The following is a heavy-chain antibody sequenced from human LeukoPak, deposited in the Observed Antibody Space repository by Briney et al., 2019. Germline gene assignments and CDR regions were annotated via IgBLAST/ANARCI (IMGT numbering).Heavy chain of an antibody. CDR1: GGSISSGSYY. J-gene: IGHJ6*02. CDR2: IYTSGST. CDR3: ARDYADYYYGMDV. V-gene: IGHV4-61*02. D-gene: IGHD4-17*01. Sequence: SETLSLTCTVSGGSISSGSYYWSWIRQPAGKGLEWIGRIYTSGSTNYNPSLKSRVTISVDTSKNQFSLKLSSATAADTAVYYCARDYADYYYGMDVWGQGTTVTVSS.